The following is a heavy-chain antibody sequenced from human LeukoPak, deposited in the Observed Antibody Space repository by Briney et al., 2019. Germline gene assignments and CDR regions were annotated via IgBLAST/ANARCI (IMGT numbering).Heavy chain of an antibody. CDR3: ARSRGHFWSGSYYFDY. D-gene: IGHD3-3*02. CDR2: IYTSGST. J-gene: IGHJ4*02. Sequence: SETLSLTCTVSGGSISSYYWSWIRQPAGKGLEWIGRIYTSGSTNYNPSLKSRVTMSVDTSKNQFSLKLSPVTAADTAVYYCARSRGHFWSGSYYFDYWGQGTLVTVSS. V-gene: IGHV4-4*07. CDR1: GGSISSYY.